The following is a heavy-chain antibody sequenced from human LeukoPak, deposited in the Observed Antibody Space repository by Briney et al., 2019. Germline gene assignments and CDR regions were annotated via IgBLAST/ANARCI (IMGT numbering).Heavy chain of an antibody. CDR2: IWYDGSNK. Sequence: GGSLRLSCAASGSSFSSYGMHWVRQAPGKGLEWVAVIWYDGSNKYYADSVKGRFTISRDNSKNTLYLQMNSLRAEDTAVYYCAKAGEGATYFDYWGQGTLVTVSS. J-gene: IGHJ4*02. CDR1: GSSFSSYG. CDR3: AKAGEGATYFDY. V-gene: IGHV3-33*06. D-gene: IGHD1-26*01.